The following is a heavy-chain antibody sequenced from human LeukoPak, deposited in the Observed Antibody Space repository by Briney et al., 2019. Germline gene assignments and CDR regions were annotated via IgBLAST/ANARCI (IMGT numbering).Heavy chain of an antibody. J-gene: IGHJ6*02. D-gene: IGHD4-11*01. CDR1: GFTLSRYW. V-gene: IGHV3-74*01. CDR2: INNDGSTT. Sequence: GGSLRLSCAASGFTLSRYWMHWVRRAPGKGLVWVSRINNDGSTTRYADSVKGRFTISRDNAKNTLYLQMNSLSAEDTGVFYCARGWAPTVTSEYGMDVWGQGTTVTVSS. CDR3: ARGWAPTVTSEYGMDV.